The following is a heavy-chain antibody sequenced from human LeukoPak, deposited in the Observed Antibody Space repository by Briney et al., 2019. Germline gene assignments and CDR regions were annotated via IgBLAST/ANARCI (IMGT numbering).Heavy chain of an antibody. CDR3: AHSPPYYSGSGSYFPAYYFDY. Sequence: SGPTLLKPTQTLTLTCTFSGFSLRTRGMGVGWIRQPPGKALEWLALIYWDDDKRYSPSLKSRLTITKDTSKNQVVLTMANMDPVDTATYYCAHSPPYYSGSGSYFPAYYFDYWGQGTLVTVSS. D-gene: IGHD3-10*01. CDR2: IYWDDDK. V-gene: IGHV2-5*02. CDR1: GFSLRTRGMG. J-gene: IGHJ4*02.